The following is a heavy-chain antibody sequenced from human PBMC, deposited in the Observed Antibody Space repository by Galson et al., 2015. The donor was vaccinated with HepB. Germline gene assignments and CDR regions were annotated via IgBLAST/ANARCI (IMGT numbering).Heavy chain of an antibody. CDR3: ARAGEKWLVLYYFDY. V-gene: IGHV3-30-3*01. Sequence: SLRLSCAASGFSVSNYAIHWVRQAPGKGLEWLAVISYDGSNIYYADSVKGRFTIPRDNSKNTLSLQMNSLRAEDTAVYYWARAGEKWLVLYYFDYWGQGTLVTVSS. CDR2: ISYDGSNI. J-gene: IGHJ4*02. CDR1: GFSVSNYA. D-gene: IGHD6-19*01.